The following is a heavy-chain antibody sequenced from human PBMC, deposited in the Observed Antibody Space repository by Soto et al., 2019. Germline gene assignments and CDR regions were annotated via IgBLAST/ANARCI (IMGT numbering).Heavy chain of an antibody. D-gene: IGHD3-9*01. V-gene: IGHV3-9*01. CDR2: ISWNSGSI. J-gene: IGHJ5*02. CDR3: AKDSSSITIFPTSFDP. Sequence: TGGSLRLSCAASGFTFDDYAMHWVRQAPGKGLEWVSGISWNSGSIGYADSVKGRFAISRDNAKNSLYLQMNSLRAEDTALYYCAKDSSSITIFPTSFDPWGQGTLVTVSS. CDR1: GFTFDDYA.